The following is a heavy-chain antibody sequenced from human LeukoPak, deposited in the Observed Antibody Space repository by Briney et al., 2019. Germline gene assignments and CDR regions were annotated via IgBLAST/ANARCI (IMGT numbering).Heavy chain of an antibody. CDR1: GGSISSYY. V-gene: IGHV4-59*01. Sequence: PSETLSLTCTVSGGSISSYYWSWIRQPPGKGLEWIGHIYYSGSTNYNASLKRRVSISVDTSKNQFSLKLSSVTAADTAVYYCARDLQDGDLAFDIWGQGTMVAVSS. CDR3: ARDLQDGDLAFDI. D-gene: IGHD4-17*01. CDR2: IYYSGST. J-gene: IGHJ3*02.